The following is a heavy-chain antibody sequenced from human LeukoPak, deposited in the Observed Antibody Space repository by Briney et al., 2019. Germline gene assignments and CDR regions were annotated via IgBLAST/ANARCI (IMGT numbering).Heavy chain of an antibody. V-gene: IGHV3-21*01. CDR3: ARRWLVQIDAFDI. J-gene: IGHJ3*02. CDR1: GFTFSRYS. D-gene: IGHD6-19*01. Sequence: KSGGSLRLSCAASGFTFSRYSMNWVRQAPGKGLEWLSSTSSTSIYTYYADSVRGRFTISRDNAKNSLYLQMDNLRAEDTAVYYCARRWLVQIDAFDIWGQGTMVTVSS. CDR2: TSSTSIYT.